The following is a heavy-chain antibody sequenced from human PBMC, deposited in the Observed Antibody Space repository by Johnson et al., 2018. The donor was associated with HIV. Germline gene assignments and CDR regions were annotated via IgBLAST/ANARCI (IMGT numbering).Heavy chain of an antibody. J-gene: IGHJ3*02. Sequence: VQLVESGGGLIQPGGSLRLSCAASGFTVSSNYMSWVRQAPGKGLEWVSVISGSGGSTYYADSVKGRFTISRDNSKNTLYLQMNSLRAEDTAVYFCARDAPNFFDSSGVRDDAFDIWGPGTMVTVSS. CDR2: ISGSGGST. CDR1: GFTVSSNY. CDR3: ARDAPNFFDSSGVRDDAFDI. V-gene: IGHV3-53*01. D-gene: IGHD3-22*01.